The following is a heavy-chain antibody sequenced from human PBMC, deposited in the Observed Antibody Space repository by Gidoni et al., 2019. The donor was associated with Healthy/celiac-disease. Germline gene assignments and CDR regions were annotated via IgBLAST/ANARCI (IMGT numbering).Heavy chain of an antibody. D-gene: IGHD6-19*01. V-gene: IGHV1-2*02. J-gene: IGHJ4*02. CDR2: INPNSGGT. CDR3: ARDRAVAGPDFDY. CDR1: GYTFTGYY. Sequence: QVQLVQSGAEVTKPGASVKVSCKASGYTFTGYYMHWVRQAPGKGLDLIGWINPNSGGTNYAQKFQGRVTMTRDTSISTAYMELSRLRSDDTAVYYCARDRAVAGPDFDYWGQGTLVTVSS.